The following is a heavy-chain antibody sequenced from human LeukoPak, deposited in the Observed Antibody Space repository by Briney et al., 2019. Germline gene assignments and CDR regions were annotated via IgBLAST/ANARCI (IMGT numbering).Heavy chain of an antibody. CDR3: ARDHEYGMDV. J-gene: IGHJ6*02. Sequence: PRASVKVSCKASGGTFSSYAISWVRQAPGQGLEWMGWISAYNGNTNYAQKLQGRVTMSTDTSTSTAYMELRSLRSDDTAVYYCARDHEYGMDVWGQGSAVTVSS. CDR1: GGTFSSYA. CDR2: ISAYNGNT. V-gene: IGHV1-18*01.